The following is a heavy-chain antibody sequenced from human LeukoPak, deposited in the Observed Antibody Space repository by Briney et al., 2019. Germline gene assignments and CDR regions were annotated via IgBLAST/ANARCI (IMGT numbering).Heavy chain of an antibody. CDR1: GYTFTSYY. CDR3: ARGEKTYYYYYYMDV. Sequence: ASVTVSCKASGYTFTSYYMHWVRQAPGQGLEWMGWINPNSGGTNYAQKFQGRVTMTRDTSISTAYMELSRLRSDDTAVYYCARGEKTYYYYYYMDVWGKGTTVTVSS. V-gene: IGHV1-2*02. J-gene: IGHJ6*03. CDR2: INPNSGGT.